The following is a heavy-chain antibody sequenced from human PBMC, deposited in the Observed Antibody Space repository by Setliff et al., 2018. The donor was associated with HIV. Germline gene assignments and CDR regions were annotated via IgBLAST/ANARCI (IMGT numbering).Heavy chain of an antibody. CDR1: GYSISSGYY. J-gene: IGHJ6*02. V-gene: IGHV4-38-2*02. CDR2: IYHSGST. CDR3: ARAMRGVVVTNMYYYYGMDV. D-gene: IGHD2-21*02. Sequence: SETLSLTCTVSGYSISSGYYWGWIRQPPGKGLEWIGSIYHSGSTYYNPSLKIRVTISVDTSKNQFSLKLSSVTAADTAVYYCARAMRGVVVTNMYYYYGMDVWGQGTTVTVSS.